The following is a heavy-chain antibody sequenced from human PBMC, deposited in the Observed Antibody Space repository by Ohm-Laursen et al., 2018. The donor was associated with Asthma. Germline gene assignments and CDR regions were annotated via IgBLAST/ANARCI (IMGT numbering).Heavy chain of an antibody. D-gene: IGHD6-13*01. CDR2: INAGNGNT. CDR1: GYTFTSYA. Sequence: GATVKISCKASGYTFTSYAMHWVRQAPGQRLEWMGWINAGNGNTKYSQKFQGRVTMTRDTSISTAYMELSRLRSDDTAVYYCATVAAAAYWGQGTLVTVSS. CDR3: ATVAAAAY. V-gene: IGHV1-3*01. J-gene: IGHJ4*02.